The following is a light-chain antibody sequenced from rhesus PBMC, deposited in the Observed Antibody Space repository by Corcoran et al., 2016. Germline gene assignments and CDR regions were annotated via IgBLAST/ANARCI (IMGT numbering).Light chain of an antibody. J-gene: IGKJ2*01. CDR1: QNIYSD. Sequence: DIQMTQSPSALSASVGDRVTFSCRASQNIYSDLAWYQQKPGKAPKLLIYATSSLQPGIPSRFSGSGSGNVLTLTISSLQPEDSAAYYCQHYYDNPYSFGQGTKVEIK. V-gene: IGKV1S12*01. CDR3: QHYYDNPYS. CDR2: ATS.